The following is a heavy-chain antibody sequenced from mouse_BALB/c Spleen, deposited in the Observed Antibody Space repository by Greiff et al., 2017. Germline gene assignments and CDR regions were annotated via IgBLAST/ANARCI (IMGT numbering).Heavy chain of an antibody. CDR1: GFTFSSYG. J-gene: IGHJ3*01. D-gene: IGHD2-14*01. CDR2: INSNGGST. Sequence: EVQVVESGGGLVQPGGSLKLSCAASGFTFSSYGMSWVRQTPDKRLELVATINSNGGSTYYPDSVTGRFTISKDNAKNTLYLQMSSLKSEDTAMYYCARDRYDGFAYWGQGTLVTVSA. V-gene: IGHV5-6-3*01. CDR3: ARDRYDGFAY.